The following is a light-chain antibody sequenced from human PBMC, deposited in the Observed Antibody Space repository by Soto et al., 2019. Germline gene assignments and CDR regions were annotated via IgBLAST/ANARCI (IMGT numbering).Light chain of an antibody. CDR3: QQYGPGVN. CDR1: QSVSSSY. J-gene: IGKJ1*01. V-gene: IGKV3-20*01. CDR2: GAS. Sequence: EIVLTQSPGTLSLSPGERATLSCRASQSVSSSYLAWYQQKPGQAPRLLIYGASSRATGIPDRFSGSGSGTDFTLTISRLAPDDLAVYYCQQYGPGVNFGQGTKVDIK.